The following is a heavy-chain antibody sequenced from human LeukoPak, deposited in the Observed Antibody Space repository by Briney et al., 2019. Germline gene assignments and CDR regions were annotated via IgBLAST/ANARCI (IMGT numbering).Heavy chain of an antibody. CDR2: IYYSGDT. V-gene: IGHV4-59*08. CDR3: ARQTWLLDY. Sequence: PSETLSLTCTVSGGSIRSYWWSWIRQPPGKGLERIGHIYYSGDTIYNPSLESRLAISLDTSKNQFSLSLNSVTAADTAVYYCARQTWLLDYWGQGILVTVSS. CDR1: GGSIRSYW. J-gene: IGHJ4*02. D-gene: IGHD5-12*01.